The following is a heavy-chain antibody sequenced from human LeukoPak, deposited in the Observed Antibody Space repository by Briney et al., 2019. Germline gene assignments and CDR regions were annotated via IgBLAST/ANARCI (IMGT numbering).Heavy chain of an antibody. D-gene: IGHD1-1*01. CDR2: INPNSGGT. V-gene: IGHV1-2*02. J-gene: IGHJ4*02. Sequence: ASVKVSCKASGYTFTDYYMHWVRQAPGQGLEWMGWINPNSGGTNYAQKFQGRVTMTRDTSISTAYMELSRLRSDDTAVYYCAAGTTGTTWIDYWGQGTLVTVSS. CDR1: GYTFTDYY. CDR3: AAGTTGTTWIDY.